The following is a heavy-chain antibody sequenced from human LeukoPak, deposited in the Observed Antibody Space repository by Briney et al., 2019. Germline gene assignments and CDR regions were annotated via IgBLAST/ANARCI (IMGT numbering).Heavy chain of an antibody. CDR3: ARALPSLAARLDY. J-gene: IGHJ4*02. V-gene: IGHV1-69*04. CDR2: IIPIFGIA. CDR1: GGTFSSYA. D-gene: IGHD6-6*01. Sequence: SVKVSCKASGGTFSSYAISWVRQAPGQGLEWMGRIIPIFGIANYAQKFQGRVTITADKSTSTAYMELSSLRSEDTAAYYCARALPSLAARLDYWGQGTLVTVSS.